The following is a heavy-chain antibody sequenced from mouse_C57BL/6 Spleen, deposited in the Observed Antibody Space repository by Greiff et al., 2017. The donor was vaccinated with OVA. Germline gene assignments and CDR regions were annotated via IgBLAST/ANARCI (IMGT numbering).Heavy chain of an antibody. CDR2: SSSDGSYT. CDR3: ARHSYSNYDYAMDY. D-gene: IGHD2-5*01. Sequence: EVKLMESGGDLVKPGGSLKLSCAASGFTFSSYGMSWVRQTPDKRLEGVATSSSDGSYTYYPDSVKGRFTISRDKAKNTLYLQMSSLKSEDTAMYYCARHSYSNYDYAMDYWGQGTSVTVSS. V-gene: IGHV5-6*01. J-gene: IGHJ4*01. CDR1: GFTFSSYG.